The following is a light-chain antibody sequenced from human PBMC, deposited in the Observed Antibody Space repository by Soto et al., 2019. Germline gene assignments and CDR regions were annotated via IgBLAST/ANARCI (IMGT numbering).Light chain of an antibody. V-gene: IGLV2-18*02. Sequence: QSALTQPPSVSGSPGQSVTISCTGTSSDVGSYNRVSWYQQPPATAPKLMIYEVSNRPSGVPDRFSGSKSGNTASLTISGLQAEDEADYYCSSYTSSSTDVVFGGGTKLTVL. CDR2: EVS. CDR1: SSDVGSYNR. CDR3: SSYTSSSTDVV. J-gene: IGLJ2*01.